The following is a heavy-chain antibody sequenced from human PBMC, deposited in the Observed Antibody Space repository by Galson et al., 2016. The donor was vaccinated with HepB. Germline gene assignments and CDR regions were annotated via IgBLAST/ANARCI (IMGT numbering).Heavy chain of an antibody. J-gene: IGHJ4*02. CDR2: ISSSGTTI. CDR3: AREPVRLDDLLTGPPKNPDY. V-gene: IGHV3-48*03. D-gene: IGHD3-9*01. Sequence: SLRLSCAASGFTFSRYEMNWVRQAPGKGLEWVSYISSSGTTIYYADSVKGRFTISRDNAKNSLYLQMNSLRAEDTAVYYCAREPVRLDDLLTGPPKNPDYWGKGTRVTVSS. CDR1: GFTFSRYE.